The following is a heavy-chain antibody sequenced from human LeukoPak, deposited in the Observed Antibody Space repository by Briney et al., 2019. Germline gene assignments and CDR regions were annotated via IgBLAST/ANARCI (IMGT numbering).Heavy chain of an antibody. CDR3: ARGPVPSPARYYFDY. CDR2: IWYDGSNK. CDR1: GFTFSSYG. V-gene: IGHV3-33*01. J-gene: IGHJ4*02. Sequence: GGSLRLSCAASGFTFSSYGMHWVRQAPGKGLEWVAVIWYDGSNKYYADSVKGRFTISRDNSKNTLYLQMNSLRAEDTAVYYCARGPVPSPARYYFDYWGQGTLVTVSS.